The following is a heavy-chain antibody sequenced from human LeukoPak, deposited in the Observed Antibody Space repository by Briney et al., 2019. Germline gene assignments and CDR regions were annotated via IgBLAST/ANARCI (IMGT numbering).Heavy chain of an antibody. D-gene: IGHD6-13*01. CDR2: ISRSSRHV. V-gene: IGHV3-21*01. CDR1: GFTFSDYS. J-gene: IGHJ4*02. Sequence: GGSLRLSCAASGFTFSDYSMNWVRQAPGKGLEWVSSISRSSRHVYYAGSVKGRFTISRDNAKNSLYLQMNSLRAEDTAVYYCAKDPAYSSSWYDYWGQGTLVTVSS. CDR3: AKDPAYSSSWYDY.